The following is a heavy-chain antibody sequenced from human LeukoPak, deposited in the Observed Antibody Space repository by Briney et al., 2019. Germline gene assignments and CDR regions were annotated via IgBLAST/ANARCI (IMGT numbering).Heavy chain of an antibody. V-gene: IGHV3-48*03. CDR3: ARDALWSTFGMDV. D-gene: IGHD3-10*01. J-gene: IGHJ6*04. Sequence: GSLRLSCAASGFTFSSYEMNWVRQAPGKGLEWVSYISSSGSAIYYADSVKSRFTISRDNAKNSLYLQMNSLRAEDTAVYYCARDALWSTFGMDVWGKGTTVTVSS. CDR1: GFTFSSYE. CDR2: ISSSGSAI.